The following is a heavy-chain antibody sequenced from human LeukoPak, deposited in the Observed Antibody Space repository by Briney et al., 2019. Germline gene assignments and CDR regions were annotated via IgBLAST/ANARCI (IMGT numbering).Heavy chain of an antibody. CDR2: ITGSGGTT. D-gene: IGHD3-22*01. CDR1: GFAFSNYG. CDR3: AKGGEKWLYSEHLIDY. V-gene: IGHV3-23*01. J-gene: IGHJ4*02. Sequence: GGSLRLSCAASGFAFSNYGMNWVRQAPGKGLEWVSGITGSGGTTYYADSVKGRFTISRDNSKNSLYLQMNSLRAEDTALYYCAKGGEKWLYSEHLIDYWGQGTLVTVSS.